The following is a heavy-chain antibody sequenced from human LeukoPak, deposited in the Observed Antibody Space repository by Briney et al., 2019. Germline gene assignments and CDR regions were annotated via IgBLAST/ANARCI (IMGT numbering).Heavy chain of an antibody. CDR1: GGSISTNSYY. CDR3: APYGSGSMAFDI. Sequence: SETLSLTCTVSGGSISTNSYYWGWIRQPPGKGLEWIGSIYYSGSTYHNPSLKSRVSISVDTSKNQFSLKLSSVTAADTAVYYCAPYGSGSMAFDIWGQGTMVTVSS. D-gene: IGHD3-10*01. J-gene: IGHJ3*02. CDR2: IYYSGST. V-gene: IGHV4-39*07.